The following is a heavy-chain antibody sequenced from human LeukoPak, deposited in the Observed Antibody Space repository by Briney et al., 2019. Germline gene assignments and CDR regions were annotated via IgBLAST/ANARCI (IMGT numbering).Heavy chain of an antibody. J-gene: IGHJ4*02. V-gene: IGHV4-39*07. CDR2: IYYSGST. CDR1: GGSISSSSYY. D-gene: IGHD3-3*01. Sequence: SETLSLTCTVSGGSISSSSYYWGWIRQPPGKGLEWIGSIYYSGSTYYNPSLKSRVTISVDTAKNQFSLKLSSVTAADTSVYYCARSGLRFLEWLPKYYFDYWGQGTLVTVSS. CDR3: ARSGLRFLEWLPKYYFDY.